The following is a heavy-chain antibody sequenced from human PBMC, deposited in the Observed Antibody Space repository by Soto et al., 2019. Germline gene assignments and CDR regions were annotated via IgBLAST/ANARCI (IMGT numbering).Heavy chain of an antibody. V-gene: IGHV3-30*15. CDR2: ISYDGINE. J-gene: IGHJ4*02. D-gene: IGHD3-16*02. CDR3: ARDRLRLGELSLIGYFDY. Sequence: QVQLVESGGSVDQPGRSLRLSCEASGFTFTSYAMHWVRQAPGKGLEWVAVISYDGINEYYADSVKGRFTISRDNSKNTLFLQMSSLRVEDTAVYYCARDRLRLGELSLIGYFDYWGQGTLVTVSS. CDR1: GFTFTSYA.